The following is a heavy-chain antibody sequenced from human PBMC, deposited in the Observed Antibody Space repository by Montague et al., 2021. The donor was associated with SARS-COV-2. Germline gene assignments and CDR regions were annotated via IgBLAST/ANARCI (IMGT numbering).Heavy chain of an antibody. D-gene: IGHD1-26*01. CDR3: ARDMGSYRFFDY. CDR1: GFTFSSYA. CDR2: ISYDGSNK. Sequence: SLRLSCAASGFTFSSYAIHWVRQAPGKGLEWVAVISYDGSNKYYADSVKGRFTISRDNSKNTLYLQMNSLRAEDTAVYYCARDMGSYRFFDYWGQGTLVTVSS. J-gene: IGHJ4*02. V-gene: IGHV3-30*04.